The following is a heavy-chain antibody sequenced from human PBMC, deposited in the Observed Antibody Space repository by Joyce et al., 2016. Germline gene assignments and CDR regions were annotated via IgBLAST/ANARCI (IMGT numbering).Heavy chain of an antibody. Sequence: RLSCAPSGFIFGNYAMGWVRQAPGKGLEWVSSVHGGGDAPSYADSVKGRFTISRDNSKNTLWLQMNSLRAEDTAVYYCAKMQGSHLEIWHFDYWGQGTLVTVSS. V-gene: IGHV3-23*01. CDR1: GFIFGNYA. CDR2: VHGGGDAP. CDR3: AKMQGSHLEIWHFDY. D-gene: IGHD2-15*01. J-gene: IGHJ4*01.